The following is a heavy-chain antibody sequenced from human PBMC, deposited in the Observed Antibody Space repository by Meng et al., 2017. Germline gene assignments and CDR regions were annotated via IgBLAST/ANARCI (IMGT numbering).Heavy chain of an antibody. V-gene: IGHV3-7*04. Sequence: GETLKISCAASGFTFSSYWMSWVRQAPGKGLEWVANIKQDGSEKYYVDSVKGRFTISRDNAKNSLYLQMNSLRAEGTAVYYCARGYYFDYWGQGTLVTVSS. J-gene: IGHJ4*02. CDR3: ARGYYFDY. CDR2: IKQDGSEK. CDR1: GFTFSSYW.